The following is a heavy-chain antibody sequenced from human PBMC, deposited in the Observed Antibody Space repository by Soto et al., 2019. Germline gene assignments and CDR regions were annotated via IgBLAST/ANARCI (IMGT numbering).Heavy chain of an antibody. CDR3: AKGPGYYDFWSGYYSFDY. D-gene: IGHD3-3*01. Sequence: GGSLRLSCAASGFTFSSYAMSWVRQAPGKGLEWVSAISGSGGSTYYADSVKGRFTISRENSKNTLYLQMNSLRAEDTAVYYCAKGPGYYDFWSGYYSFDYWGQGTLVTVSS. V-gene: IGHV3-23*01. CDR2: ISGSGGST. CDR1: GFTFSSYA. J-gene: IGHJ4*02.